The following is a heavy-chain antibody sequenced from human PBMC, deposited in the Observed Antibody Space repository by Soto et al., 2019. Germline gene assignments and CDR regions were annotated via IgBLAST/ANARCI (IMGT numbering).Heavy chain of an antibody. V-gene: IGHV4-30-4*01. CDR3: PRLGTTSGIVSNHLFDP. Sequence: SETLSLTCTVSGGSIISGDYYWSWIRQPPGKGLEWIGYISNSGSTYYNPSLRSRLTASLDTSKDQVSLHLTSVTAADTAVHYCPRLGTTSGIVSNHLFDPWGQGTLVTVSS. CDR1: GGSIISGDYY. CDR2: ISNSGST. D-gene: IGHD1-1*01. J-gene: IGHJ5*02.